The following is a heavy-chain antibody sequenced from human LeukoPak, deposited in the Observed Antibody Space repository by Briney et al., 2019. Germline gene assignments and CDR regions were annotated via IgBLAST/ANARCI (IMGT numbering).Heavy chain of an antibody. CDR1: GGSISSYY. CDR3: ARADPLWFGDLLFFDY. J-gene: IGHJ4*02. CDR2: IYTSGST. D-gene: IGHD3-10*01. V-gene: IGHV4-4*07. Sequence: PSETLSLTCNVSGGSISSYYWSWIRQPAGKGLEWIGRIYTSGSTNYNPSLESRVTMSVDTSKNQLSLKLSSVTAADTAVYYCARADPLWFGDLLFFDYWGQGTLVTVSS.